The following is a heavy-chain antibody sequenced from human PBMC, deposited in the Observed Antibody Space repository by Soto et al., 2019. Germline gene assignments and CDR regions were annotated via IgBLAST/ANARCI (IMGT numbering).Heavy chain of an antibody. D-gene: IGHD6-19*01. CDR3: ARSVAGTGYYFDY. CDR2: IWYDGSNK. CDR1: GFTFSSYG. J-gene: IGHJ4*02. Sequence: VQLVESGGGVVQPGRSLRLSCAASGFTFSSYGMHWVRQAPGKGLEWVAVIWYDGSNKYYADSVKGRFTISRDNSKNTLYLQMNSLRAEDTAVYYCARSVAGTGYYFDYWGQGTLVTVSS. V-gene: IGHV3-33*01.